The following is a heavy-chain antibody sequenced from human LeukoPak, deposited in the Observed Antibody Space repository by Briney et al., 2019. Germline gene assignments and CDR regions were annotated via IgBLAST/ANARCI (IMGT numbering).Heavy chain of an antibody. V-gene: IGHV1-3*01. CDR3: ASLGNGYDYGDY. Sequence: GASVKVSCKASGYTFTSYAMHWVRQAPGQRLEWMGWINAGNGNTKYTQKFQGRVTITRDTSASTAYMELSSLRSEDTAVYYCASLGNGYDYGDYWGQGTLVTVSS. J-gene: IGHJ4*02. CDR2: INAGNGNT. CDR1: GYTFTSYA. D-gene: IGHD6-13*01.